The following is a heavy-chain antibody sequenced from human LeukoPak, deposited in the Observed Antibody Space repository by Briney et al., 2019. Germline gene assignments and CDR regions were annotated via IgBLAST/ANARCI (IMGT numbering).Heavy chain of an antibody. CDR2: INSDGSRT. J-gene: IGHJ3*02. CDR1: GFTFSRNW. V-gene: IGHV3-74*01. CDR3: VSLTGHDAFDI. D-gene: IGHD2-8*02. Sequence: GGSLRLSCAASGFTFSRNWMHWVRQAPGKGLVWLSRINSDGSRTIYADSVKGRLTISRDNAKNTPYLEMNSLTVEDTAVYYCVSLTGHDAFDIWGQGTMVNVSS.